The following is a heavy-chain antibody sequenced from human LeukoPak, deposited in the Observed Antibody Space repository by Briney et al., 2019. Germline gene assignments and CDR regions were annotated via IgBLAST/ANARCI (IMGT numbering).Heavy chain of an antibody. D-gene: IGHD3-10*01. Sequence: PGGSLRLSCAASGFTFSSYEMNWVRQAPGKGLEWIGEINHSGSTNYNPSLKSRVTISVDTSKNQFSLKLSSVTAADTAVYYCARSTVSGSNLRGRRNWFDPWGQGTLVTVSS. CDR3: ARSTVSGSNLRGRRNWFDP. CDR1: GFTFSSYE. V-gene: IGHV4-34*01. J-gene: IGHJ5*02. CDR2: INHSGST.